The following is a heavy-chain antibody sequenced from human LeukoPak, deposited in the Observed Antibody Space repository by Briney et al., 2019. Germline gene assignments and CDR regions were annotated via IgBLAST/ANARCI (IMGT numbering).Heavy chain of an antibody. V-gene: IGHV1-18*01. Sequence: ASVKVSCKASGYTFTNYGISWVRQAPGQGLEWMGWISAYNGNTNYAQKLQGRVTMTTDTSTSTAYMELRSLRSEDTAVYYCARDNAIAAAGKGWFDPWGQGTLVTVSS. CDR3: ARDNAIAAAGKGWFDP. J-gene: IGHJ5*02. CDR1: GYTFTNYG. CDR2: ISAYNGNT. D-gene: IGHD6-13*01.